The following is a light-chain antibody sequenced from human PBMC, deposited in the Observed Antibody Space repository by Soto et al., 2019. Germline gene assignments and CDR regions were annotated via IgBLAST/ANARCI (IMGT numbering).Light chain of an antibody. J-gene: IGLJ2*01. CDR1: SSDVGGYNY. CDR2: EVS. CDR3: SAYAGSITWV. Sequence: QSAPTQPPSASGSPGQSVTFSCTGTSSDVGGYNYVSWYQQYPGKAPKLMIYEVSKRHSGVPDRFSGSKSGNTASLTVSGLQPEDEADYYCSAYAGSITWVFGGGTKLTVL. V-gene: IGLV2-8*01.